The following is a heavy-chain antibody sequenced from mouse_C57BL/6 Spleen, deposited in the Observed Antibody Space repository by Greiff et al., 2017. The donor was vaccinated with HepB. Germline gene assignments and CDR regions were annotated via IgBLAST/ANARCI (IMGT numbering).Heavy chain of an antibody. V-gene: IGHV1-50*01. CDR2: IDPSDSYT. J-gene: IGHJ3*01. CDR1: GYTFTSYW. Sequence: VQLQQPGAELVKPGASVKLSCKASGYTFTSYWMQWVKQRPGQGLEWIGEIDPSDSYTNYSQKFKGKATLTVDTSSSTAYMQLSSLTSEDSAVYYCAKTPYSNLFAYWGQGTLVTVSA. CDR3: AKTPYSNLFAY. D-gene: IGHD2-5*01.